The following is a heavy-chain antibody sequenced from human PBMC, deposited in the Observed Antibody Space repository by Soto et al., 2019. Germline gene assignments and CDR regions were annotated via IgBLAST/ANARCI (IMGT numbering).Heavy chain of an antibody. CDR2: SNPNSGGT. CDR1: GYTFTGYY. D-gene: IGHD3-3*01. Sequence: QVQLVQSGAEVKKPGASGKVSCKASGYTFTGYYMHWVRQAPGQGLEWMGWSNPNSGGTNYAQKFQGRVTTTRDTSIRTAYMELSRLRSDGTAGYYCARDGGLRFLEWLYNWFDPWGQGTLVTVSS. CDR3: ARDGGLRFLEWLYNWFDP. J-gene: IGHJ5*02. V-gene: IGHV1-2*02.